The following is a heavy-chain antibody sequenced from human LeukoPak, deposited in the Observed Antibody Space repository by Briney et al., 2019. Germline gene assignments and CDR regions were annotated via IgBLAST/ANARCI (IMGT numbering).Heavy chain of an antibody. Sequence: SETLSLTCNVSGGSINSDYWSWIRQPPGKGLEWLGYIYYSGSTNYNPSLKSRVTISVDTSKNQFSLKLRSVTAADTAVYYCARGRDSSGYYGTFDYWGQGTLVTVSS. CDR1: GGSINSDY. D-gene: IGHD3-22*01. CDR3: ARGRDSSGYYGTFDY. V-gene: IGHV4-59*01. J-gene: IGHJ4*02. CDR2: IYYSGST.